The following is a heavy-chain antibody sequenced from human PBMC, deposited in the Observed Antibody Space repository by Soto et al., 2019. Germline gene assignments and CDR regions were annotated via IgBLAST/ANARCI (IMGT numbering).Heavy chain of an antibody. CDR2: ISFSDGGT. CDR3: VKDDRILGRRYFDL. V-gene: IGHV3-23*01. Sequence: EEQLLESGGGLIQPGGSLRLACAASGFTFSSYAMTWVRQAPGKGLEWVSSISFSDGGTYYSDSVKGRLTISRDNSKNTLFLQMNCLRVEDTAVYYCVKDDRILGRRYFDLWGRGTLVTVSS. D-gene: IGHD2-15*01. CDR1: GFTFSSYA. J-gene: IGHJ2*01.